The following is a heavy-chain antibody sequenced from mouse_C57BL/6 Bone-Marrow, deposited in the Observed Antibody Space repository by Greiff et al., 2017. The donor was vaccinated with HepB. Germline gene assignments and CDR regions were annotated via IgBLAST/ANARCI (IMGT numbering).Heavy chain of an antibody. J-gene: IGHJ3*01. CDR2: INSDGGST. Sequence: EVQLVESGGGLVQPGESLKLSCESNEYEFPSYDMSWVRQTPEKRLELVAAINSDGGSTYYPDTMERRSIISRDNTKKTLYLQMSSLRSEDTALYYCARHGDSNYGRAFAYWGQGTLVTVSA. CDR3: ARHGDSNYGRAFAY. V-gene: IGHV5-2*01. D-gene: IGHD2-5*01. CDR1: EYEFPSYD.